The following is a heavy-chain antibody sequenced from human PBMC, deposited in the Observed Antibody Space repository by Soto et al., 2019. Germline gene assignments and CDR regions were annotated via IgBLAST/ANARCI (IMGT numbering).Heavy chain of an antibody. CDR1: GFTFSSYA. D-gene: IGHD3-16*01. CDR3: AKWGSDYYYYGMDV. V-gene: IGHV3-23*01. CDR2: ISGSGAST. Sequence: SVGSLRLSCTASGFTFSSYAMSRVRQAPGKGLEWVSPISGSGASTYYADFVSGRSTISSANSKHSLYLQMNILRAEDTAVYYCAKWGSDYYYYGMDVWGQGTTVTVSS. J-gene: IGHJ6*02.